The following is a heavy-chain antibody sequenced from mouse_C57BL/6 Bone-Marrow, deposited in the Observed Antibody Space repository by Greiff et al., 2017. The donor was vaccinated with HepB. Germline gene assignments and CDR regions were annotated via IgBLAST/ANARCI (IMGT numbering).Heavy chain of an antibody. J-gene: IGHJ4*01. CDR2: IRNKANGYTT. CDR1: GFTFTDYY. CDR3: ARLGYTVVAPYAMED. Sequence: EVQLVESGGGLVQPGGSLSLSCAASGFTFTDYYMSWVRQPPGKALEWLGFIRNKANGYTTEYSASVKGRFTISRDNSKSILYLQMNAMRAEDSATYYCARLGYTVVAPYAMEDWGQGTTGTVAS. V-gene: IGHV7-3*01. D-gene: IGHD1-1*01.